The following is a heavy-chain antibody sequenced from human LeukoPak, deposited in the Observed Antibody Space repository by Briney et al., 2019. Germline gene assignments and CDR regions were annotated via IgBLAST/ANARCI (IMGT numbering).Heavy chain of an antibody. CDR1: GGSFSGYY. J-gene: IGHJ2*01. CDR3: ARDAIVVPAATSSWYFDF. Sequence: SETLSLTCAVYGGSFSGYYWSWIRQPPGKGLEWIGEINHSGRTNYNPSLKSRVTISVDTSKNQFSLKLSSVTAADTAVYYCARDAIVVPAATSSWYFDFWGRGTLVTVSS. D-gene: IGHD2-2*01. CDR2: INHSGRT. V-gene: IGHV4-34*01.